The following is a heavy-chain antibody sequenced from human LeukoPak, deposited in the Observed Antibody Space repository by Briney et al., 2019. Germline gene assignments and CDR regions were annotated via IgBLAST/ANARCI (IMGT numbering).Heavy chain of an antibody. J-gene: IGHJ4*02. Sequence: SETLSLTCTVSGGSISSYYWSWIRQPAGKGLEWIGRIYTSGSTNYNPSLKSRVTMSVDTSKNQFSPKLSSVTAPDTAVYYCARWGPNYDSSGYSFDYWGQGTLVTVSS. D-gene: IGHD3-22*01. CDR1: GGSISSYY. V-gene: IGHV4-4*07. CDR3: ARWGPNYDSSGYSFDY. CDR2: IYTSGST.